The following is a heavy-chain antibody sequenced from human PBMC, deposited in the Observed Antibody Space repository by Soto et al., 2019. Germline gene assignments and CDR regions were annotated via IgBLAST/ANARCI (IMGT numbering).Heavy chain of an antibody. J-gene: IGHJ3*02. CDR1: GGTFSSYA. CDR3: ARYLYYDYVWGSYRTDAFDI. Sequence: QVQLVQSGAEVKKPGSSVKVSCKASGGTFSSYAISWVRQAPGQGLEWMGGSIPIFGTTNYAQKFQGRFTITAVESTSTAYMELSSLRSEDTAVYYCARYLYYDYVWGSYRTDAFDIWGQGTMVTVSS. CDR2: SIPIFGTT. D-gene: IGHD3-16*02. V-gene: IGHV1-69*01.